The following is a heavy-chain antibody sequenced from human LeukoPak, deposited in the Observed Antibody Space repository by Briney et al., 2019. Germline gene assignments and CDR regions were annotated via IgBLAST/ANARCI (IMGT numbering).Heavy chain of an antibody. D-gene: IGHD3-10*01. J-gene: IGHJ4*02. CDR2: ISGDGGST. CDR3: AKDGSGSGLFDY. V-gene: IGHV3-43*02. Sequence: GGSLRLSCAASGFTFDDYAMPWVRQAPGKGLEWVSLISGDGGSTYYADSVKGRFTISRDNSKNSLYLQMNSLRTEDTALYYCAKDGSGSGLFDYWGQGTLVTVSS. CDR1: GFTFDDYA.